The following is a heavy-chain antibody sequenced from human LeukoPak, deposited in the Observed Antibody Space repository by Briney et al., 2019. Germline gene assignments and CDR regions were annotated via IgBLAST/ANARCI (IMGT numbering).Heavy chain of an antibody. D-gene: IGHD4-17*01. J-gene: IGHJ4*02. CDR3: ARHFYGESFDY. CDR1: GGSISSYY. V-gene: IGHV4-59*08. CDR2: IYYSGST. Sequence: SETLSLTCTVSGGSISSYYWSWIRQPPGKGLEWIGYIYYSGSTNYNPSLKSRVTISVDTSKNQFSLKLSSVTAADTAVYYRARHFYGESFDYWGQGTLVTVSS.